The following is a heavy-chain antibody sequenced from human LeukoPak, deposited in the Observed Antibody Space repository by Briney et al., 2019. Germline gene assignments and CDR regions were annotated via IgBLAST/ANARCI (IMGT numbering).Heavy chain of an antibody. V-gene: IGHV1-2*02. CDR2: INPNSGGT. J-gene: IGHJ3*02. D-gene: IGHD1-14*01. Sequence: ASVKVSCKASGYTFTGYYMHWVRQAPGQGLEWMGRINPNSGGTNYAQKFQGRVTMTRDTSISTAYMELSRLRSDDTAVYYCARVWGHGTLDAFDIWGQGTMVTVSS. CDR1: GYTFTGYY. CDR3: ARVWGHGTLDAFDI.